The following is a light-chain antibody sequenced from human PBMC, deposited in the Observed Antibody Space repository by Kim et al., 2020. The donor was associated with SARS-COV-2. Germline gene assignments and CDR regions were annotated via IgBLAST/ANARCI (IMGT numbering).Light chain of an antibody. V-gene: IGLV1-47*01. Sequence: GQGVSMSCSGSSSNLGANYVYWYQKFPGTAPKLLIYRNNQRPSGVPDRFSGSKSGTSASLAIGGLRSEDEAEYFCASWDDSLGGWTFGGGTQLTVL. J-gene: IGLJ2*01. CDR2: RNN. CDR3: ASWDDSLGGWT. CDR1: SSNLGANY.